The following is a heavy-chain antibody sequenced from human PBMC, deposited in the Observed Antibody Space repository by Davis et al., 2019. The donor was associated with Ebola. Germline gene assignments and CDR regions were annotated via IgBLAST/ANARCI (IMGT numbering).Heavy chain of an antibody. J-gene: IGHJ6*02. CDR1: AGTFISYA. V-gene: IGHV1-69*04. CDR2: IIPILGIA. CDR3: AREGYSSSYEGYYYYYNGMDV. D-gene: IGHD6-6*01. Sequence: SAMVSCNASAGTFISYAISWVRQAPGQGLEWMGRIIPILGIANYAQKFQGRVTITADKSTSTAYMELSSLRSEDTAVYYSAREGYSSSYEGYYYYYNGMDVWGQGTTVTVSS.